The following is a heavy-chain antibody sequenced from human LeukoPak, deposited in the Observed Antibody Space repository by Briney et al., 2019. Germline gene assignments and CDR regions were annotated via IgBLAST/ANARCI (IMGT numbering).Heavy chain of an antibody. V-gene: IGHV3-23*01. Sequence: PGGSLRLSCAASGFAFSSYAMGWVRPAPGRGLEWVSAISCSDDNTHSAAHVKSRFTICRDNSKNTLYPQMNSLRGDDTAVYYCAKDGRGSYVGGYFDYWGQGTLVTVSS. D-gene: IGHD1-26*01. CDR1: GFAFSSYA. CDR2: ISCSDDNT. J-gene: IGHJ4*02. CDR3: AKDGRGSYVGGYFDY.